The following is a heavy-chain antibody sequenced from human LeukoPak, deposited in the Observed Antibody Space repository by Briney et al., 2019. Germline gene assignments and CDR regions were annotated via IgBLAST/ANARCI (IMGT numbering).Heavy chain of an antibody. CDR2: IYYTGNT. D-gene: IGHD3-16*02. Sequence: PSETLSLTCTVSGGSISGYYWSWIRQPPGKGLEWIGYIYYTGNTHYDPSLKSRVTISVDTSKNQFSLRLSSVTAADTAVYYCARHPIYYDYVWGSYRPWYFDYWGQGTLVTVSS. J-gene: IGHJ4*02. CDR1: GGSISGYY. V-gene: IGHV4-59*08. CDR3: ARHPIYYDYVWGSYRPWYFDY.